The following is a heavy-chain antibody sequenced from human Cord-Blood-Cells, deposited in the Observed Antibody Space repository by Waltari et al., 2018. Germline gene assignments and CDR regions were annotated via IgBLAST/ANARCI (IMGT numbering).Heavy chain of an antibody. CDR1: GFTFSSYR. CDR3: ARVYSSSVLDY. J-gene: IGHJ4*02. D-gene: IGHD6-6*01. V-gene: IGHV3-21*01. CDR2: ISSSSSYT. Sequence: EVQLVESGGGLVKPGGSLRLSCAASGFTFSSYRMNWVRQAPGKGLEWVSSISSSSSYTYYADSVKGRFTISRDNAKNSLYLQMNSLRAEDTAVYYCARVYSSSVLDYWGQGTLVTVSS.